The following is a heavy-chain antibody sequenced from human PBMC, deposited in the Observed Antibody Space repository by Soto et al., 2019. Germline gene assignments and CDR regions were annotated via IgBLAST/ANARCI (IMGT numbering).Heavy chain of an antibody. CDR2: IYYTGST. CDR3: ARVFRFCSGGSCWGSWFDA. D-gene: IGHD2-15*01. J-gene: IGHJ5*02. CDR1: GGSISGYY. V-gene: IGHV4-59*01. Sequence: SETLSLTCTVSGGSISGYYWSWIRQSPGKALEWVGYIYYTGSTNYNPSLKSRVTVSVDTSNNQFSLKLNSVTAADTAVYYCARVFRFCSGGSCWGSWFDAWGQGTLVTVSS.